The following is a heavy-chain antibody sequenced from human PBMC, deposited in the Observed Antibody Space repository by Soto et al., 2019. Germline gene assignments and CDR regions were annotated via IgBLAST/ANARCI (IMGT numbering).Heavy chain of an antibody. CDR1: GGTFSSYA. CDR3: ARSAAGRAPRRYYYYGMDV. J-gene: IGHJ6*02. Sequence: QVQLVQSGAEVKKPGSSVKVSCKASGGTFSSYAISWVRQAPGQGLEWMGGIIPIFGTANYAQKFQGRVTITADNSTSTAYMELSSQRSEDTAVYYCARSAAGRAPRRYYYYGMDVWGQGTTVTVSS. V-gene: IGHV1-69*06. CDR2: IIPIFGTA. D-gene: IGHD6-13*01.